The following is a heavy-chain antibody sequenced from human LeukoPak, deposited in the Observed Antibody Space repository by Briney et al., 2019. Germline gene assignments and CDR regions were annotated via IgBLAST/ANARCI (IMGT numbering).Heavy chain of an antibody. CDR2: FDPEDGET. CDR3: ATQSALVY. J-gene: IGHJ4*02. V-gene: IGHV1-24*01. Sequence: ASVNVSCKASGYTFTSYDINWVRQAPGKGLEWMGGFDPEDGETIYAQKFQGRVTMTEDTSTDTAYMELSSLRSEDTAVYYCATQSALVYWGQGTLVTVSS. D-gene: IGHD2-8*02. CDR1: GYTFTSYD.